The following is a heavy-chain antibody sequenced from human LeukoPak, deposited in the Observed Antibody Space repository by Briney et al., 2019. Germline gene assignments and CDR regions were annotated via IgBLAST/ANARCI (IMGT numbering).Heavy chain of an antibody. CDR1: GYTFTSYG. CDR3: ARDGVGWLQQGDAFDI. CDR2: ISAYNSNT. D-gene: IGHD5-24*01. Sequence: GASVKVSCKASGYTFTSYGISWVRQAPGQGLEWMGWISAYNSNTNYAQKLQGRVTMTTDTSTSTAYMELRSLRSDDTAVYYCARDGVGWLQQGDAFDIWGQGTMVTVSS. J-gene: IGHJ3*02. V-gene: IGHV1-18*01.